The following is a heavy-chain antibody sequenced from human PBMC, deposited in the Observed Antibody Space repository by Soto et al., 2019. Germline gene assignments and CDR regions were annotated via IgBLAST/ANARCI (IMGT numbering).Heavy chain of an antibody. CDR1: GGSISSPTYY. Sequence: SETLSLTCSVSGGSISSPTYYWGWIRQPPGKGLEWIGSIYYSGSTYYSPSLKSRVTISVDTSKNQFSLKLSSVTAADTAVYYCARPTGIATSRRDYWGPGTLVTVSS. CDR3: ARPTGIATSRRDY. CDR2: IYYSGST. V-gene: IGHV4-39*01. J-gene: IGHJ4*02.